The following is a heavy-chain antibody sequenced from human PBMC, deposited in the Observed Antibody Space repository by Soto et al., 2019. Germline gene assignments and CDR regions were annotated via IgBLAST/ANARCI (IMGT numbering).Heavy chain of an antibody. Sequence: GGSLRLSCAASGFTFSSYGMHWVRQAPGKGLEWVAVIWYDGSNKYYADSVKGRFTISRDNSKNTLYLQMNSLRAEDTAVYYCARDRDYGDYTDYWGQGTLVTVSS. CDR1: GFTFSSYG. D-gene: IGHD4-17*01. CDR2: IWYDGSNK. J-gene: IGHJ4*02. CDR3: ARDRDYGDYTDY. V-gene: IGHV3-33*01.